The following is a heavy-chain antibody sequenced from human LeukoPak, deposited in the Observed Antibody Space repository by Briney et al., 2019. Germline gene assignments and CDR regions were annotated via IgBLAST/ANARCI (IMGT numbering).Heavy chain of an antibody. D-gene: IGHD1-26*01. CDR2: INPNSGGT. V-gene: IGHV1-2*02. Sequence: ASVKVSCKASGYTFTGYYMHWLRQAPGQGLEWMGWINPNSGGTNYAQKFQGRVTMTRDTSISTAYMELSRLRSDDTAVYYCARVFGSSARQLLFDPWGQGTLVTVSS. J-gene: IGHJ5*02. CDR3: ARVFGSSARQLLFDP. CDR1: GYTFTGYY.